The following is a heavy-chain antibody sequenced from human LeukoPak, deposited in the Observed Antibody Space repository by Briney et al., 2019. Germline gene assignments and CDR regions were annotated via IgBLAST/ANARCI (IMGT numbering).Heavy chain of an antibody. D-gene: IGHD3-16*01. CDR3: ARHIGIVGLRGFDY. CDR1: DDSISTNW. V-gene: IGHV4-4*02. J-gene: IGHJ4*02. CDR2: VHHSGIT. Sequence: SGTLPLTCAVSDDSISTNWWSWVRQPPGKGLEWLGEVHHSGITNSNPSLRSRLTMSIDKSKNQFSLRLSSVTAADTAVYYCARHIGIVGLRGFDYWGQGTLVTVSS.